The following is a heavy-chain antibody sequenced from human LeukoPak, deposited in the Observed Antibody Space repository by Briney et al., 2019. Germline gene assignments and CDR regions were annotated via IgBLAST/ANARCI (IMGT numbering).Heavy chain of an antibody. CDR3: ARESGSYSYFDY. V-gene: IGHV3-30-3*01. J-gene: IGHJ4*02. CDR1: VFTFSSYS. D-gene: IGHD1-26*01. CDR2: ISYDGSNK. Sequence: GGCLRLSCAASVFTFSSYSMHWVRQAPCKGLEWVAVISYDGSNKYYADSVKGRFTISRDNSKNTLYLQMNSLRAEDTAVYYCARESGSYSYFDYWGQGTLVTVSS.